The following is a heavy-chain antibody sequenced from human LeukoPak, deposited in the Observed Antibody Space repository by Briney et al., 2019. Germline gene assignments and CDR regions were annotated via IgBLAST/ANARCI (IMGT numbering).Heavy chain of an antibody. J-gene: IGHJ4*02. D-gene: IGHD5-12*01. V-gene: IGHV4-59*08. CDR2: IYYSGST. Sequence: SETLSLTCTVSGGSISSYYWSWIRQPPGKGLEWIGYIYYSGSTNYNPSLKSRVTISVDTSKNQFSLKLSSVTAADTAVYYCAREIYSGYDNFDYWGQGTLVTVSS. CDR3: AREIYSGYDNFDY. CDR1: GGSISSYY.